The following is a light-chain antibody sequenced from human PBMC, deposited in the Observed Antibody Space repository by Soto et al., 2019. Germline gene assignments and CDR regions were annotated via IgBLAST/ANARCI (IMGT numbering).Light chain of an antibody. CDR3: RHYNNRPPLT. CDR2: DES. J-gene: IGKJ1*01. V-gene: IGKV3-15*01. Sequence: IEMTQYAAALSVSPGESVTFACRASQSFXSYFAWYERKPGQAPRILIXDESIRGTGIPARFSGSGSGKEFTLTISSLQSEDFAFYYCRHYNNRPPLTFGQGTKVDIK. CDR1: QSFXSY.